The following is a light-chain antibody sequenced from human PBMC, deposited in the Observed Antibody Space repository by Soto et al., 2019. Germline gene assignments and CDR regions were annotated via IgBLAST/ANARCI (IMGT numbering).Light chain of an antibody. CDR1: HSISRQ. Sequence: DIQMTQSPSTLSASVGDRVSVTCRASHSISRQLAWYQQKPGKAPNLLIYQASNLETGVPSSFSGSGSGPDFTLTIGSLQPDELATYHCLHYQSYWTFGQGPKVAVK. CDR2: QAS. J-gene: IGKJ1*01. CDR3: LHYQSYWT. V-gene: IGKV1-5*03.